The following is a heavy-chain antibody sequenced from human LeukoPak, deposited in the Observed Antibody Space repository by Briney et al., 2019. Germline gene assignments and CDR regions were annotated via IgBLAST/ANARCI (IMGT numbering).Heavy chain of an antibody. J-gene: IGHJ6*03. V-gene: IGHV1-2*02. D-gene: IGHD3-16*01. CDR3: AREGAPAWAPNYSYYYHYMDV. CDR1: GYTFTGYY. CDR2: INPNSGGT. Sequence: ASVKVSCKASGYTFTGYYMHWVRQAPGQGLEWMGWINPNSGGTNYAQKFQGRVTMTRDTSISTAYMELSRLRSDDTAVYYCAREGAPAWAPNYSYYYHYMDVWGKGTTVTVPS.